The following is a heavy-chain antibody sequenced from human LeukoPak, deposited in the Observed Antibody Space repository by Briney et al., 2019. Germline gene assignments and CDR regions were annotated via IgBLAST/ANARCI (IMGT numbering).Heavy chain of an antibody. V-gene: IGHV4-39*07. CDR3: AKSNGVGLIDI. CDR2: IFYSGST. D-gene: IGHD2-8*01. J-gene: IGHJ3*02. Sequence: SETLSLICTVSSGSISTSNYYWGWVRQPPGKALEWIGNIFYSGSTYYSPSLKSRVTISLDTSRNQFYLKLNSVTAADTAVYYCAKSNGVGLIDIWGQGTMVTVSS. CDR1: SGSISTSNYY.